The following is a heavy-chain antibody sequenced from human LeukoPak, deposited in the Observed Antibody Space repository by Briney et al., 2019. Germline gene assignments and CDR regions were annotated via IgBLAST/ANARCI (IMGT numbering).Heavy chain of an antibody. Sequence: GGSLRLSCAASGFTFSSYSMNWVRQAPGKGLEWVSSISSSSSYIYYADSVKGRFTISRDNAKNSLYLQMNSLRAEDTAVYYCARDPDVAAAGTVSSGWSQGYYYGMDVWGQGTTVTVSS. D-gene: IGHD6-13*01. CDR3: ARDPDVAAAGTVSSGWSQGYYYGMDV. V-gene: IGHV3-21*01. J-gene: IGHJ6*02. CDR2: ISSSSSYI. CDR1: GFTFSSYS.